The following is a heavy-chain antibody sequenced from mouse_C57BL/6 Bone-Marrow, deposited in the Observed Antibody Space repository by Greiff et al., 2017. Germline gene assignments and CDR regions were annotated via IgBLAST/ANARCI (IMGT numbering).Heavy chain of an antibody. CDR3: ARDDGYPWFAY. V-gene: IGHV1-63*01. D-gene: IGHD2-3*01. J-gene: IGHJ3*01. CDR1: GYTFTNYW. Sequence: LVESGAELVRPGTSVKMSCKASGYTFTNYWIGWAKQRPGHGLEWIGDIYPGGGYTNYNAKFKGKATLTADKSSSTAYMQFSSLTSEDSAIYYCARDDGYPWFAYWGQGTLVTVSA. CDR2: IYPGGGYT.